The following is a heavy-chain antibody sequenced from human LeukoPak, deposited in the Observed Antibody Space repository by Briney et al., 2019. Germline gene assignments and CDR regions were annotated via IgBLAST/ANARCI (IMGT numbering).Heavy chain of an antibody. D-gene: IGHD3-16*02. V-gene: IGHV3-15*01. J-gene: IGHJ4*02. CDR3: TTDDYVWGSYRSY. CDR1: GFTFSNAW. Sequence: GGALRLSCAASGFTFSNAWMSWVRQAPGKGLEWVGRIKSKTDGGTTDYAAPVKGRFTISRDDSKNTLYLQMNSLKTEDTAVYYCTTDDYVWGSYRSYWGQGTLVTVSS. CDR2: IKSKTDGGTT.